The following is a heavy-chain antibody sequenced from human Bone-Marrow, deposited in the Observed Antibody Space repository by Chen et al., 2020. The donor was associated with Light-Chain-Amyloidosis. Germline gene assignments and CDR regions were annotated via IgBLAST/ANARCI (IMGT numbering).Heavy chain of an antibody. J-gene: IGHJ5*02. D-gene: IGHD1-1*01. Sequence: QVQLQESGPGLVQPSQTLSLVCSGSGAPISSADDYLTWVRQPPGQGLEWIGYMHHSGSATYNPSLRSRVAISLDTSKNQFSLSLTSVTAADSAMYFCVRETTSTPWFDPWGPGTLVTVYS. CDR2: MHHSGSA. CDR1: GAPISSADDY. V-gene: IGHV4-30-4*01. CDR3: VRETTSTPWFDP.